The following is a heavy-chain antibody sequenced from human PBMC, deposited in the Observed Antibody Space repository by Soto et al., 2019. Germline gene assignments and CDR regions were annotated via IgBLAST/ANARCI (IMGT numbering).Heavy chain of an antibody. CDR2: TYYRSKWYN. D-gene: IGHD6-6*01. V-gene: IGHV6-1*01. J-gene: IGHJ6*02. CDR3: ARDRRGWQLPVYYYGMDV. Sequence: SQTESLTYAISGDIVSRNSAAWNWIRQSPSRGLEWLGRTYYRSKWYNDYAVSVKSRITINPDTSKNQFSLQLNSVTPEDTAVYYCARDRRGWQLPVYYYGMDVWGQGTTVTVSS. CDR1: GDIVSRNSAA.